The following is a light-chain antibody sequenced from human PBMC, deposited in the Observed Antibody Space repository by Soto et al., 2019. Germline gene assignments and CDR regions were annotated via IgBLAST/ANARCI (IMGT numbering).Light chain of an antibody. Sequence: DLQMTQSPSTLSASVRDSVTITCRASQSIDRRLAWYQKKPGKAPNLVIYDASTLENGDPSRFSGSGSGTEFTLTISSLQPDDSATYYCQQYFTVPHTFGLGTTLQIK. CDR2: DAS. J-gene: IGKJ2*01. CDR3: QQYFTVPHT. V-gene: IGKV1-5*01. CDR1: QSIDRR.